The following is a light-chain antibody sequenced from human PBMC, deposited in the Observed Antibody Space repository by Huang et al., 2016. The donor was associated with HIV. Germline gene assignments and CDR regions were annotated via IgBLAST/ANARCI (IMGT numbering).Light chain of an antibody. CDR3: QQYSNMNT. CDR1: QSVGSS. Sequence: EIQMTQSPDTLSVSPGERVTLYCRASQSVGSSLALFQHKPGQAPRLVIYGASTRATDIPVRFSGSGSGTEFTLSINSLQSEDYAVYYCQQYSNMNTFGQGTRLEIK. CDR2: GAS. V-gene: IGKV3-15*01. J-gene: IGKJ2*01.